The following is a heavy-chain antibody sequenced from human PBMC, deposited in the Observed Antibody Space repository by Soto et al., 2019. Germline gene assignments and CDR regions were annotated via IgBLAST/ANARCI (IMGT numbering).Heavy chain of an antibody. CDR2: IHSSGSI. V-gene: IGHV4-30-4*01. CDR1: GGSISSDDYY. CDR3: ARDLDGLHDDTSGPFPRPG. Sequence: SSETLSLTCTVSGGSISSDDYYWSWIRQAPGRGLEWIGYIHSSGSIYYNPSLKSRATMSIDTAGNQFSLKVSSVTVADTAVYYCARDLDGLHDDTSGPFPRPGWGQGTLVTVSS. J-gene: IGHJ1*01. D-gene: IGHD3-22*01.